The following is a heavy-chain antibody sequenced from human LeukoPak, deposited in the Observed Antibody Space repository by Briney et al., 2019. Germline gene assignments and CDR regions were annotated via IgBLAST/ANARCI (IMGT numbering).Heavy chain of an antibody. J-gene: IGHJ5*02. CDR1: GFTFSSYW. CDR2: IWSDGSNK. CDR3: ARVTMVAGASYNWFVV. Sequence: GGSLRLSCAASGFTFSSYWMSWVRQAPGKGLEWVAVIWSDGSNKHYADSARGRFTISRDNSKNTLYLQMNSLRAEGTAVYYCARVTMVAGASYNWFVVWGQGTLVTVST. D-gene: IGHD2-15*01. V-gene: IGHV3-33*08.